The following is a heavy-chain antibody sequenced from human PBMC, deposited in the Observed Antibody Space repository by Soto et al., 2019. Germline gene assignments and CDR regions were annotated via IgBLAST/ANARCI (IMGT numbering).Heavy chain of an antibody. Sequence: GGSLRLSCAVSRFTFSSYGMHWVRQSPGKGLEWVAVISYDGSNTNYADSVKGRFTISRDNSKNTLYLQMNSLRAEDTAVYYCAYLPYCSGGNCYSVDYWGQGTLVTVSS. CDR1: RFTFSSYG. J-gene: IGHJ4*02. CDR3: AYLPYCSGGNCYSVDY. V-gene: IGHV3-30*03. CDR2: ISYDGSNT. D-gene: IGHD2-15*01.